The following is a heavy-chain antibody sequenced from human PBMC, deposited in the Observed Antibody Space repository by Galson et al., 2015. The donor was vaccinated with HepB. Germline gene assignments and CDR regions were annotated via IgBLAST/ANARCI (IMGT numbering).Heavy chain of an antibody. V-gene: IGHV5-51*01. D-gene: IGHD2-2*01. CDR1: GYSFTSYW. J-gene: IGHJ6*03. CDR3: ARLNVVVVPAAMVFRHGSGSYYNTSYYYYMDV. CDR2: IYPGDSDT. Sequence: QSGAEVKKPGESLKISCTGSGYSFTSYWIGWVRQMPGKGLEWMGIIYPGDSDTRYSPSFQGQVTISADKSISTAYLQWSSLKASDTAMYYCARLNVVVVPAAMVFRHGSGSYYNTSYYYYMDVWGKGTTVTVSS.